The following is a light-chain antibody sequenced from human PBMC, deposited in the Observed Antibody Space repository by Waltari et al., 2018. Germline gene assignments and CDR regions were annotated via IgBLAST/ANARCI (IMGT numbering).Light chain of an antibody. CDR1: SANIGSNT. Sequence: QSVVTQPPSASGTPGQRVTISCSASSANIGSNTVNWYQQLPGTTPKLLIYNNNKLPSGAPDRFSGSKSGTSASLAISGLQSEDEADYYCAAWDDSLPGLFVFGSGTKVTVL. CDR2: NNN. J-gene: IGLJ1*01. CDR3: AAWDDSLPGLFV. V-gene: IGLV1-44*01.